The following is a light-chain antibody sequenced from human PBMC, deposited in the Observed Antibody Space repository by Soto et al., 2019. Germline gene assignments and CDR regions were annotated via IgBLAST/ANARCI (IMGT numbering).Light chain of an antibody. J-gene: IGLJ3*02. Sequence: QSALTQPASVSGSPGQSISISCTGSSSDVGVHNFVSWYQHHPGKAPKVLIYGVTNRPSGDSNRFSGSKSGNTASLTISGLQAEDEADYYCCSYTPAYTWVFGGGTKLTVL. CDR3: CSYTPAYTWV. V-gene: IGLV2-14*01. CDR1: SSDVGVHNF. CDR2: GVT.